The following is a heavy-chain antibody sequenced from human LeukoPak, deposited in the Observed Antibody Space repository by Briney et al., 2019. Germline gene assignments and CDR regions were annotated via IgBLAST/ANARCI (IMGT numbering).Heavy chain of an antibody. D-gene: IGHD3-10*01. CDR1: GFTFSSYE. J-gene: IGHJ4*02. Sequence: GGSLRLSCAASGFTFSSYEMNWVRQAPGKGLEWVSYISSSGSTIYYADSVKGRFTISRDNAKNSLYLQMNSLRAEDTAVYYCASNYYGSGSYYPHWGQGTLVTVSS. CDR2: ISSSGSTI. CDR3: ASNYYGSGSYYPH. V-gene: IGHV3-48*03.